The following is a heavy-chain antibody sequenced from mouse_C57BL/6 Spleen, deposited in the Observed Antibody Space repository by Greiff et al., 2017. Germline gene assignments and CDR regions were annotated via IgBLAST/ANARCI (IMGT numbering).Heavy chain of an antibody. J-gene: IGHJ2*01. CDR2: ISSGSSTI. D-gene: IGHD1-1*01. Sequence: EVKLMESGGGLVKPGGSLKLSCAASGFTFSDYGMHWVRQAPEKGLEWVAYISSGSSTIYYADTVKGRFTISRDNAKNTLFLQMTSLRSEDTAMYYCAMRDYYGSSDLDYWGQGTTLTVSS. V-gene: IGHV5-17*01. CDR1: GFTFSDYG. CDR3: AMRDYYGSSDLDY.